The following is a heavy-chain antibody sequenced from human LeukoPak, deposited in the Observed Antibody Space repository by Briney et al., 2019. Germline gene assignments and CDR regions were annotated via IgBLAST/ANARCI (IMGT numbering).Heavy chain of an antibody. J-gene: IGHJ4*02. D-gene: IGHD1-26*01. CDR3: AKDMSSGIVAADMDY. CDR1: GFTFDDYA. CDR2: ISWNSGSI. Sequence: GGSLRLSCAASGFTFDDYAMHWVRQAPGKGLEWVSGISWNSGSIGYADSVKGRFTISRDNAKNSLYLQMSSLRTEDTALYYCAKDMSSGIVAADMDYWGQGTLVTVSS. V-gene: IGHV3-9*01.